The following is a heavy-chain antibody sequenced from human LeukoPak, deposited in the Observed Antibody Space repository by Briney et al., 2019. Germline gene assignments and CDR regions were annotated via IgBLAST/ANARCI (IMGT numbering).Heavy chain of an antibody. CDR3: AGVALEFGELHWFDP. D-gene: IGHD3-10*01. Sequence: ASVKVSCKASGYTFTGYYMHWVRQAPGQGLEWMGWINPNSGGTNYAQKFQGRVTMTRDTSISTAYMELSRLRSDDTAVYYCAGVALEFGELHWFDPWGQGTLVTVSS. J-gene: IGHJ5*02. CDR2: INPNSGGT. CDR1: GYTFTGYY. V-gene: IGHV1-2*02.